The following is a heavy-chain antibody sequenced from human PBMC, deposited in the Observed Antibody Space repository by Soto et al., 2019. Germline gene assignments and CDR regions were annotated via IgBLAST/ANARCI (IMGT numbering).Heavy chain of an antibody. CDR3: AKFPSSIAARFWFDP. J-gene: IGHJ5*02. CDR2: ISGSGGST. CDR1: GITFSSYA. D-gene: IGHD6-6*01. V-gene: IGHV3-23*01. Sequence: GGSLRLSCAASGITFSSYAVSWVRQAPGKGLEWVSAISGSGGSTYYADPVKGRFTISRDNSKNTLYLQMNSLRAEDTAVYYCAKFPSSIAARFWFDPWGQGTLVTVSS.